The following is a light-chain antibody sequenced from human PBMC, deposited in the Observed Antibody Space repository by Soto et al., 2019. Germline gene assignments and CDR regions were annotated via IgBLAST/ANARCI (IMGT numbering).Light chain of an antibody. V-gene: IGLV2-14*01. CDR2: DVS. CDR1: SSDVGGYNY. J-gene: IGLJ2*01. Sequence: QSALTQPASVSGSPGQSITISCTGTSSDVGGYNYVSWYHQHPGNTPKLMIYDVSNRPSGVSNRFSGSKSGNTASLTISWLQAEDEGECYCTSYTSSGTLVVFGGGTKLTVL. CDR3: TSYTSSGTLVV.